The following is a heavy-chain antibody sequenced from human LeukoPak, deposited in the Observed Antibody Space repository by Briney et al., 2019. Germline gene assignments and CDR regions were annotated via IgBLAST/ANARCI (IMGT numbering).Heavy chain of an antibody. CDR3: ARDYYGDYALDY. CDR2: ISSSSSYI. V-gene: IGHV3-21*01. D-gene: IGHD4-17*01. CDR1: GFTFSSYS. J-gene: IGHJ4*02. Sequence: GGSLRLSCAASGFTFSSYSMNWVRQAPGKGLEWVSSISSSSSYIYYADSVKGQFTISRDNAKNSLYLQMNSLRAEDTAVYYCARDYYGDYALDYWGQGTLVTVSS.